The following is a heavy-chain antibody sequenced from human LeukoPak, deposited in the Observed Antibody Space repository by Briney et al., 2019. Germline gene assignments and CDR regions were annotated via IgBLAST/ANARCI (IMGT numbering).Heavy chain of an antibody. CDR3: AKGRPVAGASRKGYFDY. CDR1: GFTFSSFG. V-gene: IGHV3-30*02. J-gene: IGHJ4*02. D-gene: IGHD6-19*01. Sequence: GGSLRLSCAASGFTFSSFGMHWVRQAPGKGLAWVAFKRFDGSNKYYEDSVKGRFTISRDDSKNTLYLQMNSLRAEDTAVYYCAKGRPVAGASRKGYFDYWGQGTLVTVSS. CDR2: KRFDGSNK.